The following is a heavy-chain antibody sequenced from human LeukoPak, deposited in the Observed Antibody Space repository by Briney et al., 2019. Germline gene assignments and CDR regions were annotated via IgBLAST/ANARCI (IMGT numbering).Heavy chain of an antibody. D-gene: IGHD3-3*01. Sequence: GGSLRLSCAASAFTFSSYSMNWVRQAPGEGLEWGSYISSSGSYIYYADSVKGRFTVSRDNAKTTLYLQMNSLRADDTAVYYCTRDWRYTAFDFWGQGTMVTVSS. CDR1: AFTFSSYS. CDR3: TRDWRYTAFDF. CDR2: ISSSGSYI. V-gene: IGHV3-21*01. J-gene: IGHJ3*01.